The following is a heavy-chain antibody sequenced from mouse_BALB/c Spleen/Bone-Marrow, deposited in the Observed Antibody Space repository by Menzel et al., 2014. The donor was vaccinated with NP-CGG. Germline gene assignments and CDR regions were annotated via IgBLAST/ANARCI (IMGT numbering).Heavy chain of an antibody. V-gene: IGHV5-17*02. CDR3: AREHYYSGFAY. CDR2: ISSGSSTI. J-gene: IGHJ3*01. CDR1: GFTFSSFG. Sequence: EVKVVESGGGLVQPGGSRKLSCAASGFTFSSFGMHWVRQAPEKGLEWVAYISSGSSTIYYADTVKGRFTISRDNPKNTLFLQMTSLRSEDTAMYYCAREHYYSGFAYWGQGTLVTVSA. D-gene: IGHD1-1*01.